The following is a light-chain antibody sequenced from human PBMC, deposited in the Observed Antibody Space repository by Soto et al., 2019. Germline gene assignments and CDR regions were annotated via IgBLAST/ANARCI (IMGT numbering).Light chain of an antibody. V-gene: IGKV3-20*01. J-gene: IGKJ1*01. CDR3: QQSGSSGT. CDR1: QSVSNNY. Sequence: RVLTQHPGLLSLSPGEIATLSCRASQSVSNNYLAWYQQKPGQAPRLLIYGASNRATGIPDRFSGSGSGTDFTLTISRLEPEDFAVYYCQQSGSSGTFGQGSKVDI. CDR2: GAS.